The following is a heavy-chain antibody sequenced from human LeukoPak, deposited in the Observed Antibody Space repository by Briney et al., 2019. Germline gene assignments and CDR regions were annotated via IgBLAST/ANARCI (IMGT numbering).Heavy chain of an antibody. CDR2: INNSGST. D-gene: IGHD2-2*01. CDR1: GGSFSGYY. V-gene: IGHV4-34*01. CDR3: ATVRKNQLTPASYSFY. Sequence: SETLSLTCAVYGGSFSGYYWSWIRQPPGKGLEWIGEINNSGSTNYNPSLKSRVTISVDTSKNQFSLKLSSVTAADTAVYYCATVRKNQLTPASYSFYCGERTLVTVS. J-gene: IGHJ4*02.